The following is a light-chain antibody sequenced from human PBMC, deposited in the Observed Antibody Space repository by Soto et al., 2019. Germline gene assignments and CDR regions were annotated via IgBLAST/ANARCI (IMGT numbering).Light chain of an antibody. CDR2: GVT. Sequence: QSALTQPASVSGSPGQSITISCTGTSSDIGGYDYVSWYQHHPGKAPKFIIYGVTNRPSGVSHRFSGSKSANTASLTISGLQAEDEADYYCTLYTSSSTHVFGTGTKLTVL. CDR1: SSDIGGYDY. V-gene: IGLV2-14*01. J-gene: IGLJ1*01. CDR3: TLYTSSSTHV.